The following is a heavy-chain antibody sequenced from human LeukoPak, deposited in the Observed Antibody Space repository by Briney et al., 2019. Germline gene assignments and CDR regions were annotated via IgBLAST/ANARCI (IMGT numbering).Heavy chain of an antibody. CDR3: ARRVVVVPAAIEGGIDY. J-gene: IGHJ4*02. V-gene: IGHV4-34*01. CDR1: GGSFSGYY. Sequence: SETLSLTCAVYGGSFSGYYWSWIRQPPGKGLEWIGEINHSGSTNYNPSLKSRVTISVDTSKNQFSLKLSSVTAADTAVYYCARRVVVVPAAIEGGIDYWGQGTLVTVSS. CDR2: INHSGST. D-gene: IGHD2-2*02.